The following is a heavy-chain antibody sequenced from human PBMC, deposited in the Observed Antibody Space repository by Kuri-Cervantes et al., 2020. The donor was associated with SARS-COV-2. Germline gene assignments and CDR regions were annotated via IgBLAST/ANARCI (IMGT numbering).Heavy chain of an antibody. CDR3: ATTMHELWEYYMDV. D-gene: IGHD1-26*01. CDR2: ISYDGSNK. J-gene: IGHJ6*03. V-gene: IGHV3-30-3*01. CDR1: GFTFSSYA. Sequence: GESLKISCAASGFTFSSYAMHWVRRAPGKGLEWVAVISYDGSNKYYADSVKGRFTISRDNSKNTLYLQMNSLRAEDTAVYYCATTMHELWEYYMDVWGKGTAVTVSS.